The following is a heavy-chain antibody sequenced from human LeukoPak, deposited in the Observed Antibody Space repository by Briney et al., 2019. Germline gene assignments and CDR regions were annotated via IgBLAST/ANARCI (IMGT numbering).Heavy chain of an antibody. J-gene: IGHJ4*02. CDR2: ISSNGGST. CDR3: ARDPSGSSSWVRFDY. V-gene: IGHV3-64*01. Sequence: GGPLRLSCAASGFTFSSYAMHWVRQAPGKGLEYVSAISSNGGSTYYANSVKGRFSISRDNSKNTLYLQMGSLRAEDMAVYYCARDPSGSSSWVRFDYWGQGTLVTVSS. CDR1: GFTFSSYA. D-gene: IGHD6-13*01.